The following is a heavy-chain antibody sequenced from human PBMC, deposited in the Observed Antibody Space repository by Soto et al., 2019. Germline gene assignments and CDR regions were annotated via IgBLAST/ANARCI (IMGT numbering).Heavy chain of an antibody. CDR1: GGSFSGYY. D-gene: IGHD3-9*01. CDR3: ARVDDILTGYKAFDI. J-gene: IGHJ3*02. V-gene: IGHV4-34*01. CDR2: INHSGST. Sequence: QVQLQQWGAGLLKPSETLSLTCAVYGGSFSGYYWSWIRQPPGKGLEWIGEINHSGSTNYNPSLKSRVTISVDTSKNQFSLKLSSVTAADTAVYYCARVDDILTGYKAFDIWGQGTMVTVSS.